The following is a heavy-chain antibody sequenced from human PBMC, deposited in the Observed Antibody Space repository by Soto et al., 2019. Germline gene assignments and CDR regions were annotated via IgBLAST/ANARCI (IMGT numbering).Heavy chain of an antibody. CDR3: ARLDGDRKHDYFDY. J-gene: IGHJ4*02. Sequence: QLQLQESGPGLVKPSETLSLTCTVSGGSISSSSYYWGWIRQPPGKGLEWIGSIYYSGSTYYNPSLKSRVTISVDTSKNQFSLKLSSVTAADTAVYYCARLDGDRKHDYFDYWGQGTLVTVSS. D-gene: IGHD4-17*01. CDR1: GGSISSSSYY. V-gene: IGHV4-39*01. CDR2: IYYSGST.